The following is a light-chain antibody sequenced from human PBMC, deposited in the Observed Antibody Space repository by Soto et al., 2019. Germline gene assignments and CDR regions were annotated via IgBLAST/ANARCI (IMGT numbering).Light chain of an antibody. CDR3: SSYTSSSTLV. CDR2: EVS. Sequence: QSVLTQPASVSGSPGQSITISCTGTSSDVGAYNYVSWYQQHPGKAPKLMIYEVSNRPSGVSNRFSGSKSGNTASLTISGLQAEDEADYYCSSYTSSSTLVFGGETKLTVL. CDR1: SSDVGAYNY. V-gene: IGLV2-14*01. J-gene: IGLJ2*01.